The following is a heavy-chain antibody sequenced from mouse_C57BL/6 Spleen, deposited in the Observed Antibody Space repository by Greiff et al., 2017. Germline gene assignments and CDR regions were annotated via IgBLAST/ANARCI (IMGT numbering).Heavy chain of an antibody. V-gene: IGHV5-17*01. CDR1: GFTFSDYG. Sequence: VQLQQSGGGLVKPGGSLKLSCAASGFTFSDYGMHWVRQAPEKGLEWVAYISSGSSTIYYADTVKGRFTISRDNAKNTLFLQMTSLRSEDTAMYYCARRGLEDYYGSSVDYWGQGTTLTVSS. D-gene: IGHD1-1*01. CDR2: ISSGSSTI. J-gene: IGHJ2*01. CDR3: ARRGLEDYYGSSVDY.